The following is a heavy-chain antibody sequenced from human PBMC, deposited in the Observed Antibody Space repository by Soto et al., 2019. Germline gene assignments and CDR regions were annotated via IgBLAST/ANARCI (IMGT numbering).Heavy chain of an antibody. CDR2: IYYSGST. J-gene: IGHJ6*02. D-gene: IGHD5-12*01. Sequence: PSETLSLTCTVSGGSISSGGYYWSWIRQHPGKGLEWIGYIYYSGSTYYNPSLKSRVTISVDTSKNQFSLKLSSVTAADTAVYYCARDRSGPFIPRQNYYYYYGMDVWGQGTTVTVSS. V-gene: IGHV4-31*03. CDR1: GGSISSGGYY. CDR3: ARDRSGPFIPRQNYYYYYGMDV.